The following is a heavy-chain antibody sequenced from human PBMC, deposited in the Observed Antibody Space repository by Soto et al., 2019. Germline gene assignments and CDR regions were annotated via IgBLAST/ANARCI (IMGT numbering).Heavy chain of an antibody. CDR3: VKGTRPLPNTSGLISGRY. CDR2: ISDVEDAT. V-gene: IGHV3-23*01. Sequence: EVQLLESGGGLVQPGGSLRVSCAASGFSFSNHAMTWVRQSPGKGLEWVSTISDVEDATYSADSVKGRFTTSRDNSKNMVFLQMDNLRAEDTAVYFSVKGTRPLPNTSGLISGRYWGQGTTVTVSS. J-gene: IGHJ4*02. D-gene: IGHD6-19*01. CDR1: GFSFSNHA.